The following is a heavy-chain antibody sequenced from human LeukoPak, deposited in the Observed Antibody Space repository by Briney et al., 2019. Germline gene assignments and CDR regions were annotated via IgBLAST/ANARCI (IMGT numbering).Heavy chain of an antibody. J-gene: IGHJ6*03. D-gene: IGHD3-16*01. CDR2: ISSSSSYI. CDR1: GFTFSSYS. V-gene: IGHV3-21*01. CDR3: ARGVLPYYMDV. Sequence: GGSLRLSCAASGFTFSSYSMNWVRQAPGKGLEWVSSISSSSSYIYYADSVKGRFTISRDNAKNSLYLQMNSLRAEDTAVYYCARGVLPYYMDVWGKGTTVTVSS.